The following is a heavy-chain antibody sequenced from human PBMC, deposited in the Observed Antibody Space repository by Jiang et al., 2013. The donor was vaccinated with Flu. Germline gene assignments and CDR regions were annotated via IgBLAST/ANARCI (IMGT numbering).Heavy chain of an antibody. Sequence: GPGLVKPSETLSLTCTVSGGSISSYYWSWIRQPPGKGLEWIGYIYYSGSTNYNPSLKSRVTISVDTSKNQFSLKLSSVTAADTAVYYCARLGSYYTYYYYGMDVWGQGTTVTVSS. CDR2: IYYSGST. CDR1: GGSISSYY. V-gene: IGHV4-59*01. J-gene: IGHJ6*02. D-gene: IGHD1-26*01. CDR3: ARLGSYYTYYYYGMDV.